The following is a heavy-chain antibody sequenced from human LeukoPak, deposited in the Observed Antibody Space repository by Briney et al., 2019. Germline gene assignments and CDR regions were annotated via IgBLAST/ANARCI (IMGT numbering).Heavy chain of an antibody. V-gene: IGHV3-7*01. CDR3: ARDLYGSGSPIYQFDY. D-gene: IGHD3-10*01. CDR1: GFTFSSYW. J-gene: IGHJ4*02. Sequence: GGSLRLSCAASGFTFSSYWIHRVRHAPGKGLEWVANIKQDGSEKYYVDSVKGRFTISRDKNSLYLQMNSLRAEDTAVYYCARDLYGSGSPIYQFDYWGQGTLVTVSS. CDR2: IKQDGSEK.